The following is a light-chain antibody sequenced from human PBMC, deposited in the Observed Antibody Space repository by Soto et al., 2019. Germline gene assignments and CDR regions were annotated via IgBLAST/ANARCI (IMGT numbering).Light chain of an antibody. V-gene: IGLV2-14*03. J-gene: IGLJ2*01. Sequence: QSVLTQPASVSGSPGQSITISCTGTSSDVGGYNYVSWYQQYPGKAPKLMIYDVSNRPSGVSDRFSGSKSGNTASLTISGLQAEDEAEYYCTSYTSSSTDVVFGGGTKVTVL. CDR2: DVS. CDR3: TSYTSSSTDVV. CDR1: SSDVGGYNY.